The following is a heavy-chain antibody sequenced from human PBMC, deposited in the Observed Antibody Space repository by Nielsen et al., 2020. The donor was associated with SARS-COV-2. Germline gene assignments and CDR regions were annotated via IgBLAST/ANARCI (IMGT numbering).Heavy chain of an antibody. CDR2: IYYSGST. J-gene: IGHJ6*02. Sequence: GSLRLSCTVSGGSISSYYWSWIRQPPGKGLEWIGYIYYSGSTNYNPSLKSRVTISVDTSKNQFSLKLSSVTAADTAVYYCATTSGYVWGSYRGGGMDVWGQGTTVTVSS. CDR1: GGSISSYY. CDR3: ATTSGYVWGSYRGGGMDV. V-gene: IGHV4-59*13. D-gene: IGHD3-16*02.